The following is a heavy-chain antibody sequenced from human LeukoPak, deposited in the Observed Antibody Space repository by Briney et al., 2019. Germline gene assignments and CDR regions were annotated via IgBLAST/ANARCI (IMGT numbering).Heavy chain of an antibody. V-gene: IGHV4-30-4*01. CDR2: IYYSGST. CDR3: ARDAGYSSSFDI. CDR1: GGSISSGDYY. Sequence: SETLSLTCTVSGGSISSGDYYWSWIRQPPGKGLEWIGYIYYSGSTYYNPSLKSRVTISVDTSKNQFSLKLSSVTAADTAVYYCARDAGYSSSFDIWGQGTMVTVSS. D-gene: IGHD6-13*01. J-gene: IGHJ3*02.